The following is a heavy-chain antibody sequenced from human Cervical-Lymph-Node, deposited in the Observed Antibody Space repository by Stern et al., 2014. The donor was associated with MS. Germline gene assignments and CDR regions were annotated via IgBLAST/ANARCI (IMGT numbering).Heavy chain of an antibody. CDR1: GFTFSSYW. Sequence: EVQLEESGGGLVQPGGSLRLSCAASGFTFSSYWMHWVRQAPGKGLVWVSRINSDGSSTSYADSVKGRFTISRDNAKNTLYLQMNSLRAEDTAIYYCASLAGYSADAFDIWGQGTMVTVSS. CDR3: ASLAGYSADAFDI. CDR2: INSDGSST. V-gene: IGHV3-74*02. J-gene: IGHJ3*02. D-gene: IGHD2-21*01.